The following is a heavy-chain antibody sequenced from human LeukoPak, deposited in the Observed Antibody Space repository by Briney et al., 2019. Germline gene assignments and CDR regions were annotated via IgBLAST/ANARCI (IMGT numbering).Heavy chain of an antibody. D-gene: IGHD2-15*01. J-gene: IGHJ4*02. CDR1: GGSFSGYY. CDR3: ARGRVVVDY. Sequence: SETLSLTCAVYGGSFSGYYWSWIRQPPGKGLEWIGEINHSGSTNYNPSLKSRVTTSVDTSKNQFSLKLSSVTAADTAVYYCARGRVVVDYWGQGTLVTVSS. CDR2: INHSGST. V-gene: IGHV4-34*01.